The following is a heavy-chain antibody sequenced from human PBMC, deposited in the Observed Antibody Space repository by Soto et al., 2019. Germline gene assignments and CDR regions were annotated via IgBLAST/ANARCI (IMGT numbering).Heavy chain of an antibody. CDR3: ARDGYSSSWYDY. CDR1: GGSMSSYY. J-gene: IGHJ4*02. D-gene: IGHD6-13*01. CDR2: IYYTGKT. V-gene: IGHV4-59*01. Sequence: QVQLQESGPGLVKPSETLSLTCNVSGGSMSSYYWSWLRQPPGKGLEWIGHIYYTGKTNYNPSLKGRVTISVDTSKSQFSLRLSSVTAADTAVYYCARDGYSSSWYDYWGQGTLVTVSS.